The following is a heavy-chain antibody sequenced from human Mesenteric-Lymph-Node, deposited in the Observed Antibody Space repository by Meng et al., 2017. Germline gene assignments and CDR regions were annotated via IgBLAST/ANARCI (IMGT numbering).Heavy chain of an antibody. Sequence: GGSLRLSCAASGFTITNYAMSWARQAPGKGLEWVSAVTASGGTTYYADSVKGRFTISRDNSKNTLYLQMNSLRAEDTAVYYCAKRAIYGSGRPTDYWGQGTLVTVSS. CDR3: AKRAIYGSGRPTDY. J-gene: IGHJ4*02. V-gene: IGHV3-23*01. CDR1: GFTITNYA. D-gene: IGHD3-10*01. CDR2: VTASGGTT.